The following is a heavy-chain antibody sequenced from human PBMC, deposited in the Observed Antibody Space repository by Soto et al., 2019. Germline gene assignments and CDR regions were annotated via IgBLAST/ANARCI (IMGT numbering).Heavy chain of an antibody. CDR3: AGTSSINWFDP. CDR2: IYYSGST. J-gene: IGHJ5*02. Sequence: SETLSLTCTVSGGSISSYYWSWIRQPPGKGLEWIGYIYYSGSTNYNPSLKSRVTISVDTSKNQFSLKLSSVTAADTAVYYCAGTSSINWFDPWGQGTPVTVSS. V-gene: IGHV4-59*01. CDR1: GGSISSYY. D-gene: IGHD1-1*01.